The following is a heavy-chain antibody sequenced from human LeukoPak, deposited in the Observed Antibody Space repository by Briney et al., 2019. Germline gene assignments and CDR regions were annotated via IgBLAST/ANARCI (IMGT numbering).Heavy chain of an antibody. CDR2: ISGSGGST. J-gene: IGHJ4*02. CDR1: GFTFSSYA. Sequence: GGSLRLSCAASGFTFSSYAMSWVRQAPGRGLEWVSAISGSGGSTYYADSVKGRFTISRDNAKNSLYLQMNSLRAEDTAVYYCARDIAGYYNYWGQGTLVTVSS. CDR3: ARDIAGYYNY. D-gene: IGHD3-10*01. V-gene: IGHV3-23*01.